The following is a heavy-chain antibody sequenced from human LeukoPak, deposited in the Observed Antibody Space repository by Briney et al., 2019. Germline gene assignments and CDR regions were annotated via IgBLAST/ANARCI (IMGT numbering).Heavy chain of an antibody. J-gene: IGHJ4*02. CDR1: GFTFSSYA. D-gene: IGHD5-24*01. V-gene: IGHV3-23*01. CDR3: ANNPRDGYNYYFDY. CDR2: ISGSGGST. Sequence: GGSLRLSCAASGFTFSSYAMSWVRQAPGKGLEWVSAISGSGGSTYYADSVKGRFTISRDNSKNTLYLQMNSLRAEDTAVYYCANNPRDGYNYYFDYWGQGTLVTVSS.